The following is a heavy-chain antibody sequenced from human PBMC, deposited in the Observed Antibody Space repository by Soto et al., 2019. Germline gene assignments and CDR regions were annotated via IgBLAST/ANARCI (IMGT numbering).Heavy chain of an antibody. D-gene: IGHD1-1*01. CDR1: GFTFGSYT. CDR3: ARGTGYFDF. Sequence: EVQLVESGGGLVKPGGSLRLSCAASGFTFGSYTMNWVRQAPGRGLEWVSSVSAGSSSIYYADSVKGRLTISRDNARNSLYLQLNSLRAEDTAVDYCARGTGYFDFWGQGTLVTVSS. CDR2: VSAGSSSI. J-gene: IGHJ4*02. V-gene: IGHV3-21*01.